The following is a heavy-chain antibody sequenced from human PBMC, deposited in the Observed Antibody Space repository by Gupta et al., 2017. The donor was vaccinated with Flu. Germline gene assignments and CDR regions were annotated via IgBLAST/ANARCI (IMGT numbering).Heavy chain of an antibody. Sequence: EVQLLESGGGLVQPGGSLRPSCAASGFTLSSFWMHWVRQAAGKGLVWVSRINSDGSSTSYADSVKGRFTISRDNAKNTLYLQMNSLRAEDTAVYYCARGPPAQLLFDYWGQGTLVTVSS. CDR2: INSDGSST. CDR3: ARGPPAQLLFDY. J-gene: IGHJ4*02. D-gene: IGHD2-2*01. V-gene: IGHV3-74*01. CDR1: GFTLSSFW.